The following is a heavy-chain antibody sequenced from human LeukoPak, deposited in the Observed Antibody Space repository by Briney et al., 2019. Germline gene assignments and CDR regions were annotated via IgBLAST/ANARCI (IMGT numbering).Heavy chain of an antibody. CDR3: ATTRDGYNPDFDY. J-gene: IGHJ4*02. V-gene: IGHV1-24*01. Sequence: ASVKVSCKASGYTFTSYGISWVRQAPGKGLEWMGGFDPEYGETIYAQKFQGRVTMTEDTSTDTAYMELSSLRSEDTAVYYCATTRDGYNPDFDYWGQGTLVTVSS. CDR1: GYTFTSYG. CDR2: FDPEYGET. D-gene: IGHD5-24*01.